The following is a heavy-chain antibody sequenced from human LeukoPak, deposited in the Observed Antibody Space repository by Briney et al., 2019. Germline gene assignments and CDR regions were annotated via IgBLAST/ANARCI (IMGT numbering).Heavy chain of an antibody. J-gene: IGHJ4*02. D-gene: IGHD6-13*01. CDR1: GFTIRTFS. Sequence: GGSLRLSCAASGFTIRTFSMNWVRQAPGKGLDYVSGISSDGGSTNYADSVKGRFTISRDNSKDTLYLQMSSLRPEDTAVYYCVKLSSRVSQTIDYWGQGTLVTVSS. V-gene: IGHV3-64D*09. CDR2: ISSDGGST. CDR3: VKLSSRVSQTIDY.